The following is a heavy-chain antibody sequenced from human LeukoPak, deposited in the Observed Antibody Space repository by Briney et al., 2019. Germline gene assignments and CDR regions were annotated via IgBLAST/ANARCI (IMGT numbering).Heavy chain of an antibody. Sequence: GGSLRLSCAASGFAFSSCVMSWVRQAPGKGLECVSVITGSGDTYYADSVKGRFSISRDYAKNSLYLQMNSLRAEDTAVYYCARDDKGYYDSSGYGPFDIWGQGTMVTVSS. CDR1: GFAFSSCV. CDR2: ITGSGDT. J-gene: IGHJ3*02. D-gene: IGHD3-22*01. CDR3: ARDDKGYYDSSGYGPFDI. V-gene: IGHV3-23*01.